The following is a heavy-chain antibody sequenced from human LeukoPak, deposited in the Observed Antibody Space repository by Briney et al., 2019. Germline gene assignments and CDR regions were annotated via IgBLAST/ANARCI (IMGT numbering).Heavy chain of an antibody. CDR1: GFTFSSYW. Sequence: GGSLRLSCAASGFTFSSYWMSWVRQTPGKGLEWVANIKQDGSEKYYVGSVKGRFTISRDNAKNSLYLQMNSLRAEDTAVYYCARGPTPSYYYGSGSYYSLDYWGQGTLVTVSS. J-gene: IGHJ4*02. V-gene: IGHV3-7*01. D-gene: IGHD3-10*01. CDR2: IKQDGSEK. CDR3: ARGPTPSYYYGSGSYYSLDY.